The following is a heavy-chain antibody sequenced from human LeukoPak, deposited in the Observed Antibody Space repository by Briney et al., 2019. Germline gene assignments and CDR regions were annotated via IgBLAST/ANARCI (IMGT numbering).Heavy chain of an antibody. D-gene: IGHD3-10*01. CDR2: IREDGTNK. CDR3: AALRGVLIATFDY. CDR1: GFIFSASG. Sequence: PGGSLRLSCVTSGFIFSASGTHWVRQAPGKGLEWVTFIREDGTNKYYADSVKGRFTVSRDNSKNTLSLQMNSLRPEDTAVYYCAALRGVLIATFDYWGQGTLVTVSS. V-gene: IGHV3-30*02. J-gene: IGHJ4*02.